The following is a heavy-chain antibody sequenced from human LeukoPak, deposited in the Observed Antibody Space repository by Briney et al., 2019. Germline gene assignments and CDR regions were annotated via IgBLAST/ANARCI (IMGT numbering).Heavy chain of an antibody. CDR2: IDHRGSS. V-gene: IGHV4-34*01. Sequence: SETLSLTCAVHGESFSAYFWSWIRQVPGKGLEWIGEIDHRGSSNYNPPLKSRATISVDTSKNHFSLSLTSVTAADTAAYYCATRSSTLAAARCFDDWGQGTVVTVSS. J-gene: IGHJ4*03. CDR3: ATRSSTLAAARCFDD. CDR1: GESFSAYF. D-gene: IGHD6-6*01.